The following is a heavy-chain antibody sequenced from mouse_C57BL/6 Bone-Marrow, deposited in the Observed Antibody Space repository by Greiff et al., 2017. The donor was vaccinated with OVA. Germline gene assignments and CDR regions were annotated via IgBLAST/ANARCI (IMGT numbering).Heavy chain of an antibody. D-gene: IGHD4-1*01. CDR2: INSDGGST. J-gene: IGHJ4*01. Sequence: EVKVEESGGGLVQPGESLKLSCESNEYEFPSHDMSWVRKTPEKRLELVAAINSDGGSTYYPDTMERRFIISRDNTKKTLYLQMSSLRSEDTALYYCARHGRWGYAMDYWGQGTSVTVSS. V-gene: IGHV5-2*03. CDR1: EYEFPSHD. CDR3: ARHGRWGYAMDY.